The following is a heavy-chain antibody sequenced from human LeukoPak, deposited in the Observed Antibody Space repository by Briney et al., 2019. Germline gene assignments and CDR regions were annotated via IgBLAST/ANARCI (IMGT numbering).Heavy chain of an antibody. CDR3: ARYYYDSSGYYAFDI. Sequence: PSETLSLTCSVSGVSISGYYWSWIRQPPGKGLEWIGYIYDSGSTNYNPSLKSRVTISADTSKNQFSLRLSSVTAADTAAYYCARYYYDSSGYYAFDIWGQGTMVTVSS. CDR1: GVSISGYY. CDR2: IYDSGST. V-gene: IGHV4-59*01. D-gene: IGHD3-22*01. J-gene: IGHJ3*02.